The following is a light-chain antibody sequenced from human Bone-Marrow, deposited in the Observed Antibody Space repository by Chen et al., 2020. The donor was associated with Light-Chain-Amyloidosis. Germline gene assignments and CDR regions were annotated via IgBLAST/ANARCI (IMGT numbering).Light chain of an antibody. J-gene: IGLJ3*02. CDR3: QVWDRSSDRPV. V-gene: IGLV3-21*02. CDR1: NIGSTS. Sequence: SYVLTQPSSVSVAPVQTPTNACGGNNIGSTSVHWYQQTPGQAPLLVVYDDSDRPSGIPERLSGSNSGNTATLTISRVEAGDEADYYCQVWDRSSDRPVFGGGTKLTVL. CDR2: DDS.